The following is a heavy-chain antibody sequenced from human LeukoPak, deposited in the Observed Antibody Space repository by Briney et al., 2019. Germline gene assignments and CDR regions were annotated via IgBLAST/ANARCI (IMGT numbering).Heavy chain of an antibody. CDR2: INPNSGGT. V-gene: IGHV1-2*02. CDR3: ARDLFSSSGSSFFDY. Sequence: ASVKVSCKASGYTFTGYYMHWVRQAPGQGLEWTGWINPNSGGTNYAQKFQGRVTMTRDTSISTAYMELSRLRSDDTAVYYCARDLFSSSGSSFFDYWGQGTLVTVSS. D-gene: IGHD1-26*01. CDR1: GYTFTGYY. J-gene: IGHJ4*02.